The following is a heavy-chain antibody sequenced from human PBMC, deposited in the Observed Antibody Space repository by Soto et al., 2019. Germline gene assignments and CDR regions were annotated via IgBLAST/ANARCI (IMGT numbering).Heavy chain of an antibody. CDR3: AKSPENYYYYYMDV. V-gene: IGHV3-23*01. J-gene: IGHJ6*03. CDR2: ISGSGGST. CDR1: GFTFSSYA. Sequence: GGSLRLSCAASGFTFSSYAMSWVRQAPGKGLEWVSAISGSGGSTYYADSVKGRFTISRENSKNTLYLQMNSLRAEDTAVYYCAKSPENYYYYYMDVWGKGTTVTVSS.